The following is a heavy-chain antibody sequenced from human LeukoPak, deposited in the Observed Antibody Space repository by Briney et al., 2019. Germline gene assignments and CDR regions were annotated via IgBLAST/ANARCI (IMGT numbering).Heavy chain of an antibody. J-gene: IGHJ4*02. CDR1: DFAFSNYA. V-gene: IGHV3-21*01. CDR3: ARDYFRRDGYNPLKY. Sequence: GGSLRLSCETSDFAFSNYAMSWVRQASGRGLEWVSSISSSSSYIYYADSVKGRFTISRDNAKNSLYLQMNSLRAEDTAVYYCARDYFRRDGYNPLKYWGQGTLVTVSS. CDR2: ISSSSSYI. D-gene: IGHD5-24*01.